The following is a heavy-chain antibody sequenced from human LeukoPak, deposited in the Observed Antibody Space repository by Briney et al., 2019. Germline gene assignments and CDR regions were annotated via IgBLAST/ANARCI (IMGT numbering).Heavy chain of an antibody. CDR1: GGSISSYY. V-gene: IGHV4-59*01. J-gene: IGHJ4*02. CDR2: MYYSGST. D-gene: IGHD6-19*01. Sequence: SETQSLTCTVSGGSISSYYWSWIRQPPGKGLEWIGYMYYSGSTNYNPSLKSRVTISVDTSKNQFSLKLSSVTAADTAVYYCARGAVAYYYFDNWGQGTLVTVSS. CDR3: ARGAVAYYYFDN.